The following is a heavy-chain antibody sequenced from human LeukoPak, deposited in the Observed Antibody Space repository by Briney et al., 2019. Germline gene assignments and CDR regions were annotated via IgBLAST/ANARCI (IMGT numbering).Heavy chain of an antibody. D-gene: IGHD1-1*01. V-gene: IGHV4-39*01. CDR2: IYYSGAT. CDR1: GGSISSSSYS. J-gene: IGHJ4*02. Sequence: SETLSLTCTVSGGSISSSSYSWGWVRQSPGKGLEWIGTIYYSGATYYSPSLKSRVTISEDTSYNHFSLKLTSVTAADTAVYYCARQGRDNWNDPNFFDYWGQGTLVTVSS. CDR3: ARQGRDNWNDPNFFDY.